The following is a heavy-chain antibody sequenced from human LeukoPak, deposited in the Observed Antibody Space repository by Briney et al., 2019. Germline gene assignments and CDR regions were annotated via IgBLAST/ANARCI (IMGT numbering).Heavy chain of an antibody. V-gene: IGHV4-59*01. CDR1: SGSISRYY. Sequence: SETLSLTCTVSSGSISRYYWSWIRQPPGKGLEWIGYIYYSGSTNYNPSLKSRVTILMDTSKKQFSLKLSSVTAADTAVYYCARELIVGATMAFDMWGQGTRVTVSS. D-gene: IGHD1-26*01. J-gene: IGHJ3*02. CDR3: ARELIVGATMAFDM. CDR2: IYYSGST.